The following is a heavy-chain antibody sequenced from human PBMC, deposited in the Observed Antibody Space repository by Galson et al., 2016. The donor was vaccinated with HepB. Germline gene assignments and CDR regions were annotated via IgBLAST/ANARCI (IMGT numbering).Heavy chain of an antibody. V-gene: IGHV4-39*01. CDR1: GGSISRSDYY. Sequence: SETLSLTCTVSGGSISRSDYYWGWIRQPPGKGLEWIGSVYYSGKTYYNPSVRRRVTISVAMSKNQFSLKLISVTAADTAVYYCARQGTGMAPPAYSMDVGGQGTTVTVSS. D-gene: IGHD5-18*01. CDR2: VYYSGKT. CDR3: ARQGTGMAPPAYSMDV. J-gene: IGHJ6*02.